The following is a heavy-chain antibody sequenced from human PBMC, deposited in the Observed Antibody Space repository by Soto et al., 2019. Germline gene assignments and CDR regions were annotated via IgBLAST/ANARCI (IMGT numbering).Heavy chain of an antibody. V-gene: IGHV3-23*01. CDR3: AKVGYCSSTSCYAGYYMDV. CDR1: GFTFSSYA. CDR2: ISGSGGST. Sequence: GGSLRLSCAASGFTFSSYAMSWVRRAPGKGLEWVSAISGSGGSTYYADSVKGRFTISRDNSKNTLYLQMNSLRAEDTAVYYCAKVGYCSSTSCYAGYYMDVWGKGTTVTVSS. J-gene: IGHJ6*03. D-gene: IGHD2-2*01.